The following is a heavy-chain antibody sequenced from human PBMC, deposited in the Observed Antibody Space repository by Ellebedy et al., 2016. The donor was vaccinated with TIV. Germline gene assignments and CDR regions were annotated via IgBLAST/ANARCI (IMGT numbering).Heavy chain of an antibody. Sequence: GSLRLSCAVYGGSFSGYYWSWIRQPPGKGLEWIGEINHSGSTNYNPPLKSRVTISVDTSKNQFSLKLRSVTAADTAVYYCARGVREYSGYDSQYYYYYYGMDVWGQGTTVTVSS. CDR3: ARGVREYSGYDSQYYYYYYGMDV. CDR2: INHSGST. CDR1: GGSFSGYY. D-gene: IGHD5-12*01. J-gene: IGHJ6*02. V-gene: IGHV4-34*01.